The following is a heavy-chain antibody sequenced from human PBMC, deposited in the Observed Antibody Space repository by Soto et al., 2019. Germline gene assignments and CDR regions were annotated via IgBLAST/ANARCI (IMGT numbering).Heavy chain of an antibody. V-gene: IGHV4-38-2*02. CDR1: GYSISSGCF. CDR2: MYHDGNT. CDR3: ARESYSGYHSYDY. J-gene: IGHJ4*02. D-gene: IGHD5-12*01. Sequence: LSLTCAVSGYSISSGCFWGWIRQPPGKGLEWIANMYHDGNTHYNPSLKSRVTMSVDTSKNQFSLKLNSVTAADTAVGYCARESYSGYHSYDYWGQGILVTVCS.